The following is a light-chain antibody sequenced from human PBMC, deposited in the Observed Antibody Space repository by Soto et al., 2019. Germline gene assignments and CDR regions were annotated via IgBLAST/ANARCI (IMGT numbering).Light chain of an antibody. CDR3: QQYNNWPLYT. CDR1: QSVSSN. V-gene: IGKV3-15*01. J-gene: IGKJ2*01. CDR2: GAS. Sequence: EIVMTQSPATLSVSPGERATLSCRASQSVSSNLAWYQQKPGQAPRLLIYGASTRATGIPARFSGSGSGTEFTLTISXLXSXXXAXYYCQQYNNWPLYTFGQGTKLEIK.